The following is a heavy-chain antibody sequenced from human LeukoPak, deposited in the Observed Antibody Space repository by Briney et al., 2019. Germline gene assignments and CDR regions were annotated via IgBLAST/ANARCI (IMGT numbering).Heavy chain of an antibody. CDR2: IRYDGSNK. Sequence: GGSLRLSCAASGFTFSSYGMHWVRQAPGKGLEWGAFIRYDGSNKYYADSVKGRFTISRDNSKNTLYLQMNSLRAEDTAVYYCAKRGVVPAAVDYWGQGTLVTVSS. CDR1: GFTFSSYG. J-gene: IGHJ4*02. V-gene: IGHV3-30*02. D-gene: IGHD2-2*01. CDR3: AKRGVVPAAVDY.